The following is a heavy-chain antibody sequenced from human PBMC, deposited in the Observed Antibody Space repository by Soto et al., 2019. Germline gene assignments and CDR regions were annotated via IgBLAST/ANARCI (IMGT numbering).Heavy chain of an antibody. Sequence: AAVKVSCKASGYTFTSYGISWVLQAPGQGLEWMGWISAYNGNKNYAQKLKGRVTMTTDTSTSTAYMELRSLRYDDAAVYYCALDYDILSGRWFDPWGHGTMVTVSS. D-gene: IGHD3-9*01. CDR3: ALDYDILSGRWFDP. J-gene: IGHJ5*02. V-gene: IGHV1-18*04. CDR1: GYTFTSYG. CDR2: ISAYNGNK.